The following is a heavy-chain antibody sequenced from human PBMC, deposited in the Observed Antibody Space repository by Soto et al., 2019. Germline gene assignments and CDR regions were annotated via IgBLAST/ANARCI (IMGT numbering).Heavy chain of an antibody. CDR2: VSGSGGST. V-gene: IGHV3-23*01. J-gene: IGHJ4*02. D-gene: IGHD6-13*01. Sequence: GGSLRLSCAASGFTLSTYAMSWVRQAPGKGLEWVSAVSGSGGSTYYADPVKGRFTISRDNSKSTLYLQMNSLRAEDTAVYYCAKGSRAAAGSDYWGQGTLVTVSS. CDR3: AKGSRAAAGSDY. CDR1: GFTLSTYA.